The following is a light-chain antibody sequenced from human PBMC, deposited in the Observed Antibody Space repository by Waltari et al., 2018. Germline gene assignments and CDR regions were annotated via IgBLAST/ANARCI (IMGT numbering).Light chain of an antibody. J-gene: IGLJ2*01. CDR2: DVS. CDR3: CSYAGSSTHVL. V-gene: IGLV2-23*02. CDR1: SSDVVGYNY. Sequence: QSALTQPASVSGSPGQSLTISCTGTSSDVVGYNYVSWYQQYPDNAPKLVIYDVSKRPSGVSNRFSGSKSGNTASLTISGLQAEDEADYYCCSYAGSSTHVLFGGGTKLTVL.